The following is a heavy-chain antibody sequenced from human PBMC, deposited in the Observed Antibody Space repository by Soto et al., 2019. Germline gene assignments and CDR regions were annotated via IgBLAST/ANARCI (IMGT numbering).Heavy chain of an antibody. Sequence: GGSLRLSCAASGFTFRSYWMSWVRQAPGKGLEWVANIKQDGSEKYYVDSVKGRFTISRDNAKNSLYLQMNSLRAEDTAVYYCARGTSYGPSNYFDYWGQGTLVTVSS. CDR1: GFTFRSYW. CDR3: ARGTSYGPSNYFDY. V-gene: IGHV3-7*03. J-gene: IGHJ4*02. D-gene: IGHD4-17*01. CDR2: IKQDGSEK.